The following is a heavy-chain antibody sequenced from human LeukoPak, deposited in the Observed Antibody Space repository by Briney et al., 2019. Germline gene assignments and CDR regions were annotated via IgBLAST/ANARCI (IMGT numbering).Heavy chain of an antibody. V-gene: IGHV1-8*01. CDR3: ARAAPARWLQPNY. J-gene: IGHJ4*02. CDR1: GYTFTSSD. CDR2: MNPNSGNT. D-gene: IGHD5-24*01. Sequence: GASVTVSCKASGYTFTSSDINWVRQATGQGLEWMGWMNPNSGNTGYAQKFQGRVTMTRNTSISTAYMELSSLRSEDTAVYYCARAAPARWLQPNYWGQGTLVTVSS.